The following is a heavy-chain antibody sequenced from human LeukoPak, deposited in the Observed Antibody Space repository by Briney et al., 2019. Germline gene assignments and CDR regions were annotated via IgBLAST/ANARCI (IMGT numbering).Heavy chain of an antibody. CDR2: IYYSGST. CDR3: ARMAPEYWFDP. Sequence: PSETLSLTCTVSGGSISSYYWSWIRQPSGKGLEWIGYIYYSGSTNYNPSLKSRVTISVDTSKNQFSLKLSSVTAADTAVYYCARMAPEYWFDPWGQGTLVTVSS. J-gene: IGHJ5*02. D-gene: IGHD1-14*01. CDR1: GGSISSYY. V-gene: IGHV4-59*01.